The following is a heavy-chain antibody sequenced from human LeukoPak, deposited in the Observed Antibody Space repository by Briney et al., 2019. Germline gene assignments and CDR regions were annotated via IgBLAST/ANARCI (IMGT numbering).Heavy chain of an antibody. CDR2: IWYDGSNK. CDR3: AREDYDFWSGYSPLDY. V-gene: IGHV3-33*01. J-gene: IGHJ4*02. CDR1: GFTFSSYG. D-gene: IGHD3-3*01. Sequence: GGSLRLSCAASGFTFSSYGMHWVRQAPGKGLEWVAVIWYDGSNKYYADSVKGRFTISRDNSKNTLYLQMNSLRAEDTAVYYCAREDYDFWSGYSPLDYWGQGTLVTVSS.